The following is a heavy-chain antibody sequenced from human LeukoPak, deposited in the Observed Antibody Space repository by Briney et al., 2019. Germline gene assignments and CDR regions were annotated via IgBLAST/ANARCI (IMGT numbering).Heavy chain of an antibody. J-gene: IGHJ4*02. D-gene: IGHD3-22*01. V-gene: IGHV3-21*01. CDR2: ISSSSSYI. CDR3: ARGASEYYYDSSGSELGY. CDR1: GFPFSSYS. Sequence: GGSLRLSCAAPGFPFSSYSMTWVGQAPGRGLEWVSFISSSSSYIYCANSVKGRFTISRDNAKNSLYLQMNSLRAEDTAGYYCARGASEYYYDSSGSELGYWGQGTLVTVSS.